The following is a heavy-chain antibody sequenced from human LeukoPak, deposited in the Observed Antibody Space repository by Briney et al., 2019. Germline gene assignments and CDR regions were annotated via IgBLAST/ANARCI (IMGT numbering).Heavy chain of an antibody. Sequence: PGGSLRLSCAASGFTFSSYGMHWVRQAPGKGLEWVAFIRYDGSNKYYADSVKGRFTISRDNSKNTLYLQMNSLRAEDTAVYYCARVSDLWFGELFIDYWGQGTLVTVSS. V-gene: IGHV3-30*02. D-gene: IGHD3-10*01. CDR1: GFTFSSYG. CDR3: ARVSDLWFGELFIDY. CDR2: IRYDGSNK. J-gene: IGHJ4*02.